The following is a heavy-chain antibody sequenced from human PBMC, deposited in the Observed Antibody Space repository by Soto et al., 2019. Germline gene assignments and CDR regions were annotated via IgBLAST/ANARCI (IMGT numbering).Heavy chain of an antibody. Sequence: CKGSGYSFTSYWIGWVRQMPGKGLEWMGIIYPGDPDTRYSPSFQGQVTISADKSISTAYLQWSSLKASDTAMYYCARHISGYDHFDYWGQGTLVTLSS. CDR3: ARHISGYDHFDY. CDR2: IYPGDPDT. D-gene: IGHD5-12*01. CDR1: GYSFTSYW. V-gene: IGHV5-51*01. J-gene: IGHJ4*02.